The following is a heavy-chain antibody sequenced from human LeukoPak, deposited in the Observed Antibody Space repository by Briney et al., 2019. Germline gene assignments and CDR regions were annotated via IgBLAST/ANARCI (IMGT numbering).Heavy chain of an antibody. V-gene: IGHV4-59*08. D-gene: IGHD3-10*01. CDR3: AGTMVRELLY. CDR1: GGSISSYY. CDR2: IYYGGST. J-gene: IGHJ4*02. Sequence: PSETLSLTCTVSGGSISSYYWSWIRQPPGKGLEWIGYIYYGGSTNYNPSLKSRVTISVDTSKNQFSLKLSSVTAADTAVYYCAGTMVRELLYWGQGTLVTVSS.